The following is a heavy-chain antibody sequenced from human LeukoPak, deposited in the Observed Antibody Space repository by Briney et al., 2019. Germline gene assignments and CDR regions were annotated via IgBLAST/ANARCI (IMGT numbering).Heavy chain of an antibody. J-gene: IGHJ3*02. CDR1: GFTFSSYS. Sequence: HAGGSLRLSCAASGFTFSSYSMNWVRHAPGKGLEWVSYISSSSSTIYYADSVKGRFTISRDDAKNSLYLQMNSLRDEDTAVYYCARDGHDFWSGYYTRAFDIWGQGTMVTVSS. CDR3: ARDGHDFWSGYYTRAFDI. V-gene: IGHV3-48*02. CDR2: ISSSSSTI. D-gene: IGHD3-3*01.